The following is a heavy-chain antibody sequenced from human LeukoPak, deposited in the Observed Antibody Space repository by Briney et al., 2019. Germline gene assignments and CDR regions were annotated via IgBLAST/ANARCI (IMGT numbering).Heavy chain of an antibody. CDR3: AGDDPAESSAF. V-gene: IGHV3-7*01. J-gene: IGHJ2*01. Sequence: PGGSLRLSCAASGFTFSSYSMNWVRQAPGKGLEWVANIKQDGSEKYYVDSVKGRFTISRDNAKNSVYLQMNSLRAEDTAVYYCAGDDPAESSAFWGRGTLVTVSS. CDR2: IKQDGSEK. D-gene: IGHD3-22*01. CDR1: GFTFSSYS.